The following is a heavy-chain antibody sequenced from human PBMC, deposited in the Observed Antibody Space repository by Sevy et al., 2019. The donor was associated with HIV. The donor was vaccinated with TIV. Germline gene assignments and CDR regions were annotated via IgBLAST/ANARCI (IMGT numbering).Heavy chain of an antibody. Sequence: SETLSLTCTVSGGSISSSTYYWGWIRQPPGKGLEWIGSIYYSGSTYYNPSLKSRVTVSVDTSKNQVSLKLGSVTAADTAVYYCARLSARAVAVTPFDSWGQGILVTVSS. CDR2: IYYSGST. D-gene: IGHD6-19*01. CDR1: GGSISSSTYY. J-gene: IGHJ4*02. CDR3: ARLSARAVAVTPFDS. V-gene: IGHV4-39*01.